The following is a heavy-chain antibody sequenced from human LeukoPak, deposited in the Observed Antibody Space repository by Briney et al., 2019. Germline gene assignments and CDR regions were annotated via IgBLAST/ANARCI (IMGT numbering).Heavy chain of an antibody. D-gene: IGHD1-26*01. J-gene: IGHJ4*02. V-gene: IGHV1-2*02. Sequence: ASVTVSCKASGYTFTGSYMHWVRQAPGQGLEWMGLINPNSGGTNYAQKFQGRVTITRDTSISTAYMELSRLRSDDTAMYYCARDERGSYTYWGQGTLVTVCS. CDR2: INPNSGGT. CDR3: ARDERGSYTY. CDR1: GYTFTGSY.